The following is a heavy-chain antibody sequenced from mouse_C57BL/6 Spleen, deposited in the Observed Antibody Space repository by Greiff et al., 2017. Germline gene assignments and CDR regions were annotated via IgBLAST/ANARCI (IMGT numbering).Heavy chain of an antibody. D-gene: IGHD2-5*01. Sequence: EVKLQQSGPELVKPGDSVKISCKASGYSFTGYFMNWVMQSHGKSLEWIGRINPYNGDTFYNQKFKGKATLTVDKSSSTAHMELRSLTSEDSAVYYCARDSNYVNYAMDYWGQGTSVTVSS. J-gene: IGHJ4*01. CDR2: INPYNGDT. CDR3: ARDSNYVNYAMDY. V-gene: IGHV1-20*01. CDR1: GYSFTGYF.